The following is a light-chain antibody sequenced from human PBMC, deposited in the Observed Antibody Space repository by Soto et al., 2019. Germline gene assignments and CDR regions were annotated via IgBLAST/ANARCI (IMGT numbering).Light chain of an antibody. V-gene: IGKV1-39*01. CDR3: QQYYSYPRT. Sequence: IQLTQPPSSLSTSVGDRVTITCRASQSISSYLNWYQQKPGKAPKLLIYAASTLQSGVPSRFSGSGSGTDFTLTISCLQSEDFATYYCQQYYSYPRTFGQGTKVDIK. CDR1: QSISSY. J-gene: IGKJ1*01. CDR2: AAS.